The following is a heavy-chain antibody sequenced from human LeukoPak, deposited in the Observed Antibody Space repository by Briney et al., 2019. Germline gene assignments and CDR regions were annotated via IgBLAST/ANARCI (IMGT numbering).Heavy chain of an antibody. J-gene: IGHJ4*02. CDR2: LFFGGST. D-gene: IGHD6-19*01. CDR3: ARAGGGWSFDY. Sequence: SETLSLTCTVAGASISTYYWSWIRQPPGKGLEWIGYLFFGGSTNYNPSLKSRVTISSDTSKNQLSLKLTSVTAADTAVYYCARAGGGWSFDYLGQGTLVTVSS. V-gene: IGHV4-59*13. CDR1: GASISTYY.